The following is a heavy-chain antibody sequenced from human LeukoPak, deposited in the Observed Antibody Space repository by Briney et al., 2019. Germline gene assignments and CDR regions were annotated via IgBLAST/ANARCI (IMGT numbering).Heavy chain of an antibody. CDR2: IYTSGGT. Sequence: SETLSLTCTVSGGSISSYYWSWIRQPAGKGLEWIGRIYTSGGTNYNPSLKSRVTISVDTSKNQFSLKLSSVTAADTAVYYCARPRVVRHWYFDLWGRGTLVTVSS. J-gene: IGHJ2*01. D-gene: IGHD3-3*01. V-gene: IGHV4-4*07. CDR1: GGSISSYY. CDR3: ARPRVVRHWYFDL.